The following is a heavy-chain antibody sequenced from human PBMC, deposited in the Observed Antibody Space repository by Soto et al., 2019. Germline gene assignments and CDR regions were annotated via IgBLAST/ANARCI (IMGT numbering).Heavy chain of an antibody. Sequence: GGSLRLSCTASGFTFSTYSMNWVRQAPGKGLEWVSSLSSSSSYIYYTDSVEGRFTISRDNAKNSLYLQMTSLRAEDTAVYYCARDRYTGYDKYYFYYGMDVWGQGTTVTVSS. D-gene: IGHD5-12*01. CDR3: ARDRYTGYDKYYFYYGMDV. J-gene: IGHJ6*02. CDR2: LSSSSSYI. V-gene: IGHV3-21*01. CDR1: GFTFSTYS.